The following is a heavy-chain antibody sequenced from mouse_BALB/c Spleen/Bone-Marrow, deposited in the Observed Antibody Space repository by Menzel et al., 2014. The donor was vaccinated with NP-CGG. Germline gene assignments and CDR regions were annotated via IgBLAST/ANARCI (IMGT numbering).Heavy chain of an antibody. CDR2: LDPETGGT. J-gene: IGHJ4*01. Sequence: VQLQQSGAELVRPGASVTLSCKASGYTFTDYEMHWVKQTPVHGLEWIGTLDPETGGTAYNQKFKDMATLTADKSSTTAYMELRSPTSEDSAVYYCANWGYYAMDYWGQGISVTVSS. D-gene: IGHD4-1*01. CDR1: GYTFTDYE. V-gene: IGHV1-15*01. CDR3: ANWGYYAMDY.